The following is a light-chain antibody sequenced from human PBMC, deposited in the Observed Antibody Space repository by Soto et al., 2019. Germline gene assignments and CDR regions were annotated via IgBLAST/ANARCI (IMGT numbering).Light chain of an antibody. CDR3: QQYVGSPLIYT. J-gene: IGKJ2*01. Sequence: EIVLTQSPGTLSLSPGERATLSCRASQSVSSSSLAWYQQKPGQAPRLLIYAASRRASGIPGRFSGSGSGTDFTLTISRLEPEDFAVYYCQQYVGSPLIYTFGQGTKLEIK. V-gene: IGKV3-20*01. CDR1: QSVSSSS. CDR2: AAS.